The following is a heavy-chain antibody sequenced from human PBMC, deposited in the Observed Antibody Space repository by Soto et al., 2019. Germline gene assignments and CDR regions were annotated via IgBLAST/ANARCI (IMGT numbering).Heavy chain of an antibody. D-gene: IGHD1-26*01. CDR2: ISAYNGNT. CDR1: GYTFTSYG. V-gene: IGHV1-18*01. Sequence: GASVKVSCKASGYTFTSYGISWVRQAPGQGLEWMGWISAYNGNTNYAQKLQGRVTMTTDTSTSTAYMELRSLRSDDTAVYYCALAVGVGATYGMDVWGQGTTVTVSS. J-gene: IGHJ6*02. CDR3: ALAVGVGATYGMDV.